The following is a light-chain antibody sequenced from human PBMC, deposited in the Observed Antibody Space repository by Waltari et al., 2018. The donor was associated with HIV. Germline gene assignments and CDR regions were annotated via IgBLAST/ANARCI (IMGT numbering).Light chain of an antibody. CDR2: KDS. V-gene: IGLV3-25*03. CDR1: TLQKRY. Sequence: SYALTQPPSVSVSPGQTARITCPDATLQKRYGYWYQQKPGQAPGSVIYKDSERPSEIPERFSGSSSGTTVTLTISGVQAEDEADYYGQSADSSANYVVVGGGTKLPVL. CDR3: QSADSSANYVV. J-gene: IGLJ2*01.